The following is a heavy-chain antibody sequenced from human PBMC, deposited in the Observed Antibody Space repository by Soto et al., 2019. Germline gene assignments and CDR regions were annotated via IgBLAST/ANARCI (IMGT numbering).Heavy chain of an antibody. Sequence: QVQLQESGPGLVKPSQTLSLTCTVSGGSITSGAYYWSWIRQHPGKGLEWIGYIYYGGSTYYNPSLEGRVTISIDTSESHFSVRLSSVTAADTAVYYCARDRVTYGLDVWGQGTTVTVSS. CDR1: GGSITSGAYY. D-gene: IGHD3-10*01. J-gene: IGHJ6*02. CDR2: IYYGGST. CDR3: ARDRVTYGLDV. V-gene: IGHV4-31*03.